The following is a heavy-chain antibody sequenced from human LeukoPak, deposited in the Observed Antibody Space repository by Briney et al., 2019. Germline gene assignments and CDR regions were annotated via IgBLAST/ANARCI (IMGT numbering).Heavy chain of an antibody. D-gene: IGHD1-14*01. CDR2: IIPNSGGT. CDR3: AVGNPDVNWLDP. J-gene: IGHJ5*02. CDR1: GYTFTASY. V-gene: IGHV1-2*02. Sequence: GASVKVSCKASGYTFTASYIHWVRQAPGQGLEWMGWIIPNSGGTKYAEKFQGRVIMTRDTSITTAYMRLSWLRSDDTAVYYCAVGNPDVNWLDPWGQGTLVTVSS.